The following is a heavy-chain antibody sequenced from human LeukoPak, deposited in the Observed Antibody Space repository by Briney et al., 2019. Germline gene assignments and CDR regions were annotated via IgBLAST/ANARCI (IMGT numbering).Heavy chain of an antibody. J-gene: IGHJ6*01. Sequence: SETLSLTCAVYGGSFSGYYWSWIRQSPGKGLEWIGEINHSGSTNYNPSLKSRVTISVDTSNNQFSLKLTSVTAADTAVYCFARPLGQGNEYGMDVWGQGTTVTVSS. CDR3: ARPLGQGNEYGMDV. V-gene: IGHV4-34*01. D-gene: IGHD1-1*01. CDR2: INHSGST. CDR1: GGSFSGYY.